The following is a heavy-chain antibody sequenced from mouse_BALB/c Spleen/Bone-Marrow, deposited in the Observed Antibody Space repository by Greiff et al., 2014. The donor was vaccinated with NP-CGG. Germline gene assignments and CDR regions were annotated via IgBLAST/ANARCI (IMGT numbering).Heavy chain of an antibody. Sequence: VHLVESGAELVKPGASLKLSCKASGYTFTSYWMHWVKQRPGQGLEWIGEINPSNGRANYNEKFKSKATLTVDKSSSTAYMQLSSLTSEDSAVYYCAREMVFDITTVVATGGYYFDYWGQGTTLTVSS. D-gene: IGHD1-1*01. J-gene: IGHJ2*01. V-gene: IGHV1S81*02. CDR1: GYTFTSYW. CDR3: AREMVFDITTVVATGGYYFDY. CDR2: INPSNGRA.